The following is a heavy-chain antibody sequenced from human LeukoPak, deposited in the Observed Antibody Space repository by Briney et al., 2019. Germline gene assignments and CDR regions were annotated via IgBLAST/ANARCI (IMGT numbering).Heavy chain of an antibody. CDR3: ARERTTVLRYFDWLSKYFDY. V-gene: IGHV1-18*01. CDR2: ISAYNGNT. J-gene: IGHJ4*02. Sequence: ASVKVSCKASGYTFTSYGISWVRQAPGQGLEWMGWISAYNGNTNYAQKLQGRVTMTTDTSTSTAYMELRSLRSDDTAVYYCARERTTVLRYFDWLSKYFDYWGQGTLVTVSS. CDR1: GYTFTSYG. D-gene: IGHD3-9*01.